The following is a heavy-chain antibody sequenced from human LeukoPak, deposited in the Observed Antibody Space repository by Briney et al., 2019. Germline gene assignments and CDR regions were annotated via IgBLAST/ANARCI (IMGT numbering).Heavy chain of an antibody. D-gene: IGHD6-19*01. V-gene: IGHV4-39*07. CDR3: ARGTLYRGWSYYLDF. J-gene: IGHJ4*02. Sequence: SETLSLTCTVSGGSISSSSYYWGWIRQPPGKGLEWIGTIYYSGSTYYNPSLKSRVTISVDMSKNHFSLRLRSVTAADTAMYYCARGTLYRGWSYYLDFWGQGSQVTVSS. CDR2: IYYSGST. CDR1: GGSISSSSYY.